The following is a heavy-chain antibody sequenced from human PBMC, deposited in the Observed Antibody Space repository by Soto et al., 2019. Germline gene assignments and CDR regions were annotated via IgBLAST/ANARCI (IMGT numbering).Heavy chain of an antibody. Sequence: VQLVQSGAEVKKPGSSVKVSCKASGGTFSSYAISWVRQAPGQGLEWMGGIIPIFGTANYAQKFQGRVTITADKSTSTAYMELSSLRSEDTAVYYCARARAPYSSSWYAYFDYWGQGTLVTVSS. J-gene: IGHJ4*02. V-gene: IGHV1-69*06. D-gene: IGHD6-13*01. CDR3: ARARAPYSSSWYAYFDY. CDR2: IIPIFGTA. CDR1: GGTFSSYA.